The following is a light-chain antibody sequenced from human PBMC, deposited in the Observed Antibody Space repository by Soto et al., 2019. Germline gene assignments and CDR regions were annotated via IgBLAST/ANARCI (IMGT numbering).Light chain of an antibody. J-gene: IGKJ1*01. CDR1: QTISTW. V-gene: IGKV1-5*01. CDR2: AAS. Sequence: DIQATQSPPTLSASGGDRVTITCRASQTISTWMAWYQQKPGKAPKLLIYAASSLQSGVPSRFSGSGSGTDFTLTIRRLEPEDFAVYYCQQYGSSYPWTFGQGTKVDIK. CDR3: QQYGSSYPWT.